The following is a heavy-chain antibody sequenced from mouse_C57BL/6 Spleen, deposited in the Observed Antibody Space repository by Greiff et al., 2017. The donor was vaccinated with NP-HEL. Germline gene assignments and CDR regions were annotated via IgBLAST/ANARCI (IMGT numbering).Heavy chain of an antibody. CDR1: GFTFSSYA. CDR3: AREELYGSSGYYFDY. CDR2: ISDGGSYT. V-gene: IGHV5-4*01. D-gene: IGHD1-1*01. J-gene: IGHJ2*01. Sequence: DVMLVESGGGLVKPGGSLKLSCAASGFTFSSYAMSWVRQTPEKRLEWVATISDGGSYTYYPDNVKGRFTISRDNAKNNLYLQMSHLKSEDTAMYYCAREELYGSSGYYFDYWGQGTTLTVSS.